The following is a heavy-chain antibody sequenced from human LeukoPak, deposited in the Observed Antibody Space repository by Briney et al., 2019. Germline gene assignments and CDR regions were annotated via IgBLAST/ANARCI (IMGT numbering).Heavy chain of an antibody. J-gene: IGHJ5*02. D-gene: IGHD6-19*01. V-gene: IGHV4-39*07. CDR2: IYFSGNT. CDR1: GGSITSSSFY. Sequence: SETLSLTCTVSGGSITSSSFYWGWVRQPPGKGLEWIGPIYFSGNTYYNPSLKSRLTISVDTSKNQFSLKLSSVTAADTAVYYCARGGWYSISWGQGTLVTVSS. CDR3: ARGGWYSIS.